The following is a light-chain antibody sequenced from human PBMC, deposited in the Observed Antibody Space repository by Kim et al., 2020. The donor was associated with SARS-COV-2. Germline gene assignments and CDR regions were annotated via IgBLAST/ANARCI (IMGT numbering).Light chain of an antibody. J-gene: IGKJ2*01. V-gene: IGKV1-5*03. CDR2: EAS. Sequence: DIQMAQSPSTLSASIGDRVTITCRASQSVSTWLAWYQHKPGTAPKLLIYEASSLQSGVPPRFSGSGSWTEFTLTITSLQPDDFATYYCQQYKFYPVTFGQGTKVEI. CDR1: QSVSTW. CDR3: QQYKFYPVT.